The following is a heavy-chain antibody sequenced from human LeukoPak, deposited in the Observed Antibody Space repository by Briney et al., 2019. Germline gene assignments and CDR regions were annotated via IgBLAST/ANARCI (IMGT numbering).Heavy chain of an antibody. CDR2: IYSGGST. D-gene: IGHD3-22*01. CDR1: GFTVSSNY. Sequence: GRSLRLSCAASGFTVSSNYISWVRQAPGEWLEWVSVIYSGGSTYYADSVKGRFTISRDNSKNTLYLQMNSLRAEDTAVYYCARDIGRNYYDSSGYYRHQNWGQGTLVTVSS. CDR3: ARDIGRNYYDSSGYYRHQN. J-gene: IGHJ1*01. V-gene: IGHV3-66*01.